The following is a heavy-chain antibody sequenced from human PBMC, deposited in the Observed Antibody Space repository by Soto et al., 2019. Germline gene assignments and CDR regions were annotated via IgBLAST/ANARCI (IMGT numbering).Heavy chain of an antibody. CDR1: GFTFSSYG. J-gene: IGHJ6*02. CDR3: AKDVLRLLVWLAFYGLDV. D-gene: IGHD3-3*01. Sequence: QVQLVESGGGVVQPGRSLRLSCAASGFTFSSYGMHWVRQAPGKGLEWVAVISYDGSNKYYAESVKGRFTISRDNSKKPLYLKMNSLLAEDTAVYYCAKDVLRLLVWLAFYGLDVWGQGTTVTVSS. CDR2: ISYDGSNK. V-gene: IGHV3-30*18.